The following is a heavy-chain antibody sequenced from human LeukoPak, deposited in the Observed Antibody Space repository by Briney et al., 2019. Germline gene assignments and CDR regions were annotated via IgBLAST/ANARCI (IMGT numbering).Heavy chain of an antibody. J-gene: IGHJ4*02. V-gene: IGHV4-34*01. CDR2: INHSGST. Sequence: SETLSLTCAVYGGSFSGYYWTWIRQPPGKGLEWIGEINHSGSTNYNPSLKSRVTISVDTSKNQCSLKLSSVTAADTAVYYCARHPYLDYWGEGTQVSVSA. CDR3: ARHPYLDY. CDR1: GGSFSGYY.